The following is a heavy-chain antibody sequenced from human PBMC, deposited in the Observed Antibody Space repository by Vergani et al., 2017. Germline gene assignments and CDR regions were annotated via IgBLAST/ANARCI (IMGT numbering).Heavy chain of an antibody. CDR1: GFPFNSYG. CDR3: AKEWGGYCSDGTFYPEY. Sequence: QVQLVESGGGVVQPGGSLRLSCAASGFPFNSYGMHWVRQAPGKGLEWVASIRSDESRRYYGDSMEGPFTISRDNSKNTLYLQMKSLRPEDTAVYYCAKEWGGYCSDGTFYPEYWGQGTLVIVSS. D-gene: IGHD2-15*01. V-gene: IGHV3-30*02. J-gene: IGHJ4*02. CDR2: IRSDESRR.